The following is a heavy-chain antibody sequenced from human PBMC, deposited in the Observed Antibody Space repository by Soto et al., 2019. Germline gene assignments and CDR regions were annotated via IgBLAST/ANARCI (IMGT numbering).Heavy chain of an antibody. D-gene: IGHD6-13*01. J-gene: IGHJ4*02. Sequence: EVHLVESGGGLVQPGGSLRLSCAASGFTFSSYSLNWVRQAPGKGLEWVSYITSSGTTVYYADSVRGRFTISRDNATNSLYLQMNSLRDDDTAVYYCARGSSIWAYYFDFWGQGTLVTVSS. V-gene: IGHV3-48*02. CDR3: ARGSSIWAYYFDF. CDR2: ITSSGTTV. CDR1: GFTFSSYS.